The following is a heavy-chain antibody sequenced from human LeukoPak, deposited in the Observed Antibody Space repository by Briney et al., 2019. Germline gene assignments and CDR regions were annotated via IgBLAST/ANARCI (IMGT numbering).Heavy chain of an antibody. CDR3: ARGVFATGYAHFDY. D-gene: IGHD3-9*01. CDR1: GGSFSGYY. J-gene: IGHJ4*02. CDR2: INHSGST. V-gene: IGHV4-34*01. Sequence: SETLSLTCAVYGGSFSGYYWNWIRQPPGKGLEWIGEINHSGSTNYNPSLKSRVTISVDTSKNQFSLKMSSVTAADTAVYYCARGVFATGYAHFDYWGQGTLVTVSS.